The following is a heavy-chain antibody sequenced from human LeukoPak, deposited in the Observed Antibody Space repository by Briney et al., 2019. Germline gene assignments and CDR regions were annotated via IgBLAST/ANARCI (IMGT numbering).Heavy chain of an antibody. D-gene: IGHD3-10*01. J-gene: IGHJ4*02. CDR1: GFTFSSYS. Sequence: GGSLRLSCAASGFTFSSYSMNWVRQAPGKGPEWVSSISSSSSYIYYADSVKGRFTISRDNAKNSLYLQMNSLRAEDTAVYYCARDRNMVRGVISMDYWGQGTLVTVSS. CDR3: ARDRNMVRGVISMDY. CDR2: ISSSSSYI. V-gene: IGHV3-21*01.